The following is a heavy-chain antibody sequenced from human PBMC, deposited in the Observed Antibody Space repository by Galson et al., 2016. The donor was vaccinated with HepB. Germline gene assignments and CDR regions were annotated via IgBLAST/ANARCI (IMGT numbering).Heavy chain of an antibody. D-gene: IGHD3-3*01. CDR3: ARGLRWSGFFKIYFYYGMDV. J-gene: IGHJ6*02. V-gene: IGHV3-30*14. Sequence: SLRLSCAASGFTFSSHSMHWARQAPGKGLEWVAVISHDGGNHFYADSVKGRFTISRDNSKNTLYLQMNRLKPDDTAAYFCARGLRWSGFFKIYFYYGMDVWGQGATVTVSS. CDR1: GFTFSSHS. CDR2: ISHDGGNH.